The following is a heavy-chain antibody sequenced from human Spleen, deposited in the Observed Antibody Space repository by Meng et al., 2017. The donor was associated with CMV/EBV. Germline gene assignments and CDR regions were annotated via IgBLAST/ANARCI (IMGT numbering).Heavy chain of an antibody. CDR3: ATSQCSSANCRDAYNWFDS. CDR2: VTPIVGIP. CDR1: GGTFSDYT. Sequence: SVKVSCKTSGGTFSDYTISWVRQAPGQGLEWMGRVTPIVGIPRYAEIFQDRVTITADKFTSTTYMELTGLKSEDPAVYYCATSQCSSANCRDAYNWFDSRGQGTLVTVSS. V-gene: IGHV1-69*02. J-gene: IGHJ5*01. D-gene: IGHD2-2*01.